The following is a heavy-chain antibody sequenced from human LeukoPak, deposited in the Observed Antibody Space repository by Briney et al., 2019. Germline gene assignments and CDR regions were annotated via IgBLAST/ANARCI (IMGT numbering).Heavy chain of an antibody. CDR3: ARREGPYCSGGSCYHWSAFDI. V-gene: IGHV5-51*03. J-gene: IGHJ3*02. D-gene: IGHD2-15*01. CDR1: GYSFTSYW. Sequence: KPGESLKISCKGSGYSFTSYWIGWVRQMPGKGLEWMGIIYPGDSDTRYSPSFQGQVTISADKSISTAYLQWSSLKASDTAMYYCARREGPYCSGGSCYHWSAFDIWGQGTMVTVSS. CDR2: IYPGDSDT.